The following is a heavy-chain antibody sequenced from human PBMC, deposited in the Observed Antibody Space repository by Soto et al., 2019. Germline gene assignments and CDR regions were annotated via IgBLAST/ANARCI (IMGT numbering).Heavy chain of an antibody. V-gene: IGHV3-15*07. CDR2: IKSKTDGGTT. CDR3: TTGSNCSSTSCYENWFGP. CDR1: GFTFSNAW. Sequence: GGSLRLSCAASGFTFSNAWMNWVRQAPGKGLEWVGRIKSKTDGGTTDYAAPVKGRFTISRDDSKNTLYLRMNSLKTEDTAVYYCTTGSNCSSTSCYENWFGPWGQGTLVTVSS. D-gene: IGHD2-2*01. J-gene: IGHJ5*02.